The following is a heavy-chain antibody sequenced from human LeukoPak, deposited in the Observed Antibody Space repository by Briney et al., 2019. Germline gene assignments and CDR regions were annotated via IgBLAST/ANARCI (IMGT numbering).Heavy chain of an antibody. Sequence: SQTLSLTCATSGDSVSSNSAAWNWIRQSPSRGLEWLGRTYYRSKWYNDYAVSVKSRITINPDTSKNQFSLQLNSVTPEDTAVYYCARARRGYCSGGSCYTGIDYWGQGTLVTVSS. CDR1: GDSVSSNSAA. CDR3: ARARRGYCSGGSCYTGIDY. V-gene: IGHV6-1*01. CDR2: TYYRSKWYN. J-gene: IGHJ4*02. D-gene: IGHD2-15*01.